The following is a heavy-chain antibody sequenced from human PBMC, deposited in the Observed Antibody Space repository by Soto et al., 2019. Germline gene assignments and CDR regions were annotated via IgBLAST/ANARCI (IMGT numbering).Heavy chain of an antibody. D-gene: IGHD3-3*01. CDR1: GGAFSGYY. CDR2: INHSGST. CDR3: ARWDFYDFWSGYQQYNWFDP. Sequence: SETLSLTCAVYGGAFSGYYWSWIRQPPGKGLEWIGEINHSGSTNYNPSLKSRVTISVDTSKNQFSLKLSSVTAADTAVYYCARWDFYDFWSGYQQYNWFDPWGQGTLVTVS. V-gene: IGHV4-34*01. J-gene: IGHJ5*02.